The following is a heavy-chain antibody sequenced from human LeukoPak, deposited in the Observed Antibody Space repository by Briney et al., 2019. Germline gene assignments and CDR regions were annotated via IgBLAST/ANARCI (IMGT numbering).Heavy chain of an antibody. CDR3: ARHAHGKNHAFDI. D-gene: IGHD1-14*01. Sequence: SETLSLTCTASGGSISGSYWSWFRQPPGKGLEWIGYTYTSGSTNTNPSLKSRVTFSGDTSNNQISLRLSSMTATDTAVYYCARHAHGKNHAFDIWGQGTMVAVSS. V-gene: IGHV4-4*09. J-gene: IGHJ3*02. CDR2: TYTSGST. CDR1: GGSISGSY.